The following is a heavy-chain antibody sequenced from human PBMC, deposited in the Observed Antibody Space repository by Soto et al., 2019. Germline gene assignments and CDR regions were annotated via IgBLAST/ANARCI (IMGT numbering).Heavy chain of an antibody. V-gene: IGHV4-59*01. J-gene: IGHJ4*02. Sequence: QVQLQESGPGLVKPSETLSLTCIVSGFSISSYYWSWIRQPPGKGLGWIGYIYNSGNTNYNPSLKSRVSMSVDTSKNQFSLKVSSVTAADTAVYYCARGRGDYYFDYWGQGTLVSVSS. CDR3: ARGRGDYYFDY. D-gene: IGHD7-27*01. CDR1: GFSISSYY. CDR2: IYNSGNT.